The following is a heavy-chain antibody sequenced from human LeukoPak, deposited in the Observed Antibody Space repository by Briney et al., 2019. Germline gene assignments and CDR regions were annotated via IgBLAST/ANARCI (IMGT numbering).Heavy chain of an antibody. CDR3: ARGVNYDFWSGYYTETGYYGMDV. Sequence: KTSETLSLTCAVYGGSFSGYYWSWIRQPPGKGLEWIGEINHSGSTNYNPSLKSRVTISVDTSKNQFSLKLSSVTAAETAVYYCARGVNYDFWSGYYTETGYYGMDVWGQGTTVTVSS. CDR2: INHSGST. D-gene: IGHD3-3*01. V-gene: IGHV4-34*01. CDR1: GGSFSGYY. J-gene: IGHJ6*02.